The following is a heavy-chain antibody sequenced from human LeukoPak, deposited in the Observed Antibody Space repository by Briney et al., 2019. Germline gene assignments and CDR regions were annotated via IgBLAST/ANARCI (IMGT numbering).Heavy chain of an antibody. CDR2: IYYRVTS. Sequence: SETLSLTCTVSGDSISTYYWSWVRQPPGKGLEWIGYIYYRVTSDYNPSLKSRVTMSVDMSTRQISLKLSSVTAADTAVYYCARAVGGDGSGSLWGPGTLVTVSS. V-gene: IGHV4-59*01. J-gene: IGHJ4*02. CDR1: GDSISTYY. CDR3: ARAVGGDGSGSL. D-gene: IGHD3-10*01.